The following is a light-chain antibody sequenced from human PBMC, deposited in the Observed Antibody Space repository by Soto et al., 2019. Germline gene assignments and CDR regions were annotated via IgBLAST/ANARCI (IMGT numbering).Light chain of an antibody. CDR3: QSYDSSLSVGV. CDR1: SSNIGAGYD. V-gene: IGLV1-40*01. J-gene: IGLJ2*01. Sequence: QSVLTQPPSVSGAPGQRVTISFTGSSSNIGAGYDVHWYQQLPGTAPKLLIYGNSNRPSGVPDRFSGSKSGTSASLAITGLQAEDEADYYCQSYDSSLSVGVFGGGTKLTVL. CDR2: GNS.